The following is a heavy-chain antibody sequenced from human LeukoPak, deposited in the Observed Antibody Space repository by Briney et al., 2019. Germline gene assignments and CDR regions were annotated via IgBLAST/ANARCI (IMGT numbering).Heavy chain of an antibody. Sequence: GGSLRLSCAASGFTFSSYEMNWVRQAPGKGLEWVSYISSSGSTIYYADSVKGRFTISRDNAKNSLYLQMNSLRAEDTAVYYCARDSVLLWFGESKNAFDIWGQGTMVTVSS. CDR2: ISSSGSTI. CDR3: ARDSVLLWFGESKNAFDI. J-gene: IGHJ3*02. D-gene: IGHD3-10*01. V-gene: IGHV3-48*03. CDR1: GFTFSSYE.